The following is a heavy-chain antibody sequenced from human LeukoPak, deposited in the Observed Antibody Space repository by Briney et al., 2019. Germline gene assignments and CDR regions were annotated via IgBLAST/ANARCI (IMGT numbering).Heavy chain of an antibody. D-gene: IGHD2-21*02. Sequence: APVKVSCKPSGYTFTSYALSWVRQAPGQGLEWMGWISTCSGNTNYAQKLQSRITMTIETSTSTAYMELRSLRSDDTAVYYCARGGSRVVTYGNFDYWGQGTLVTVSS. CDR2: ISTCSGNT. CDR1: GYTFTSYA. J-gene: IGHJ4*02. V-gene: IGHV1-18*01. CDR3: ARGGSRVVTYGNFDY.